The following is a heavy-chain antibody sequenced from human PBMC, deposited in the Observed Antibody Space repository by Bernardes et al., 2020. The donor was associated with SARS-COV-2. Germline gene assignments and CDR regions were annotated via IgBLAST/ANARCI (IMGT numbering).Heavy chain of an antibody. CDR2: IYTSGST. J-gene: IGHJ5*02. CDR3: ARESWGYCSGGSCYAGVWFDP. CDR1: GGSISSGSYY. D-gene: IGHD2-15*01. Sequence: SETLSLTCTVSGGSISSGSYYWSWIRQPAGKGLEWIGRIYTSGSTNYNPSLKSRVTISVDTSKNQFPLKLSSVTAADTAVYYCARESWGYCSGGSCYAGVWFDPWGQGTLVTVSS. V-gene: IGHV4-61*02.